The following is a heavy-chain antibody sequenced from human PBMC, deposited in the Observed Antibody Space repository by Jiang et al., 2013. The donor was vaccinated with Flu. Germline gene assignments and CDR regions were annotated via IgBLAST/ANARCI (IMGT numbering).Heavy chain of an antibody. CDR2: ISYDGSNK. V-gene: IGHV3-30*18. Sequence: LVESGEGVVQPGRSLRLSCAASGFTFSSYGMHWVRQAPGKGLEWVAVISYDGSNKYYADSVKGRFTISRDNSKNTLYLQMNSLRAEDTAVYYCAKGVFLEGLAVAGTQSFDYWGQGTLVTVSS. J-gene: IGHJ4*02. D-gene: IGHD6-19*01. CDR1: GFTFSSYG. CDR3: AKGVFLEGLAVAGTQSFDY.